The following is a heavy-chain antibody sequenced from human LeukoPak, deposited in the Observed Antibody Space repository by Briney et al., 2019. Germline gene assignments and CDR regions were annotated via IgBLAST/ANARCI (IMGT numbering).Heavy chain of an antibody. CDR3: VRDSGISYGYYFIH. CDR1: GFTFYSYR. CDR2: ISSSSSHM. V-gene: IGHV3-21*04. D-gene: IGHD2/OR15-2a*01. J-gene: IGHJ1*01. Sequence: GGSLRLSCAASGFTFYSYRMYWVRQAPGKGLEWVSSISSSSSHMFYADSVKGRFSISRDNANNSLYLQMNSVRAEDTAVYYCVRDSGISYGYYFIHWGQGTLVTVSS.